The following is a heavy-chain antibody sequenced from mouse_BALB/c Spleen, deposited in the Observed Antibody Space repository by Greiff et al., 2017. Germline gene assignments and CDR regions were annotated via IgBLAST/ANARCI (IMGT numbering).Heavy chain of an antibody. V-gene: IGHV1-4*02. CDR2: INPSSGYT. J-gene: IGHJ2*01. CDR3: AREIYYGNYLDY. D-gene: IGHD2-1*01. Sequence: QVQLQQSAAELARPGASVKMSCKASGYTFTSYTMHWVKQRPGQGLEWIGYINPSSGYTEYNQKFKDKTTLTADKSSSTAYMQLSSLTSEDSAVYYCAREIYYGNYLDYWGQGTTLTVSS. CDR1: GYTFTSYT.